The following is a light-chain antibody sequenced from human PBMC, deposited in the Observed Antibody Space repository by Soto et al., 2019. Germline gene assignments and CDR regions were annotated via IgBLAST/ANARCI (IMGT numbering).Light chain of an antibody. J-gene: IGLJ1*01. CDR1: SSDVGRYNY. CDR2: EVS. CDR3: TSYTSSSTAV. Sequence: QSVLTQPASVSGSPGQSITISCTGTSSDVGRYNYVSWYQQHPDKAPKLMIYEVSNRPSGVSNRFSGSKSGNTASLTISGLQAEDEADYYCTSYTSSSTAVFGTGTKVTVL. V-gene: IGLV2-14*01.